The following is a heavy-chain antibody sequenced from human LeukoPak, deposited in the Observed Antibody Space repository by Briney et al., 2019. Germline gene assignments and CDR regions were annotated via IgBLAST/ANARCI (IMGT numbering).Heavy chain of an antibody. Sequence: SETLSLTCTVSGGSISSYYWSWIRQPPGKELEWIGYIYYSGSTNYNPSLKSRVTISVDTSKNQFSLKLSSVTAADTAVYYCASTLTSDDYGDYGAFDIWGQGTMVTVSS. J-gene: IGHJ3*02. V-gene: IGHV4-59*01. CDR1: GGSISSYY. CDR2: IYYSGST. CDR3: ASTLTSDDYGDYGAFDI. D-gene: IGHD4-17*01.